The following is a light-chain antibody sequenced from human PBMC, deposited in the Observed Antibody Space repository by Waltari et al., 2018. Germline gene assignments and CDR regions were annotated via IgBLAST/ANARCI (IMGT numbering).Light chain of an antibody. CDR2: WAS. V-gene: IGKV4-1*01. Sequence: DIVMTQSPDSLAVSLGERATINCKSSQSIFYSSPHKNYLAWYQQKPGQPPKLLIYWASTRESGVPDRFSGTGSGTDFTLTISSLQAGDVAGYYCQQFYSTPLTFGGGTKVEIK. CDR1: QSIFYSSPHKNY. J-gene: IGKJ4*01. CDR3: QQFYSTPLT.